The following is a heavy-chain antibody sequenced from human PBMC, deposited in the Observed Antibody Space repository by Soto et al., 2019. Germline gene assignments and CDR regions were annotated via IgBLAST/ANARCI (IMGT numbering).Heavy chain of an antibody. CDR1: GGSISSYY. Sequence: SETLSLTCTVSGGSISSYYWSWIRQPPGKGLEWIGYIYYSGSTNYNPSLKSRVTISVDTSKNQFSLKLSSVTAADTAVYYCARSPRMVRGVMAWVDPWGQGTLVTVSS. CDR2: IYYSGST. D-gene: IGHD3-10*01. J-gene: IGHJ5*02. CDR3: ARSPRMVRGVMAWVDP. V-gene: IGHV4-59*01.